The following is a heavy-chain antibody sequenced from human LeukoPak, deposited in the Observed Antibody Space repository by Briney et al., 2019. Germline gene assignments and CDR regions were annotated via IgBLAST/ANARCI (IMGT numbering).Heavy chain of an antibody. D-gene: IGHD1-26*01. CDR3: ARHPVGAVVDY. CDR1: GASVSSPSYY. J-gene: IGHJ4*02. Sequence: PSETLSLTCTVSGASVSSPSYYWGWIRQPPGMGLEWIGSIYYSGTANYNPSLNSRVTMSVDTSKNQFSLKLSSVTAADTAVYYCARHPVGAVVDYWGQGTLVTVSS. CDR2: IYYSGTA. V-gene: IGHV4-39*01.